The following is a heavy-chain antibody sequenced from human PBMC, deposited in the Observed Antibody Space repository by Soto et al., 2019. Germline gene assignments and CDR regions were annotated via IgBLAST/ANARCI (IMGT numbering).Heavy chain of an antibody. CDR3: AGGAAADYFYY. Sequence: QVQLQESGPGLVKASETLSLTCTVSSGSISSYYWSWLRQAAGKGLEWIGRIHTSGSTLYNPSLKSRVTMSVGTSKIHFSLNLRSVTAADTAVYYCAGGAAADYFYYWGQGTLVTVSS. CDR2: IHTSGST. J-gene: IGHJ4*02. D-gene: IGHD6-13*01. V-gene: IGHV4-4*07. CDR1: SGSISSYY.